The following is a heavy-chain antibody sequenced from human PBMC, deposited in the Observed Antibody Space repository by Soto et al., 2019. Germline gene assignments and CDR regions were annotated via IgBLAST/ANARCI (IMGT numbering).Heavy chain of an antibody. CDR2: INSDGSST. CDR3: VRTSLVVAAATREDY. D-gene: IGHD2-15*01. J-gene: IGHJ4*02. Sequence: EVQLVESGGGLVQPGGSLRLSCAASGLTFSSYWMHWVRQAPGKGLVWVSRINSDGSSTSYADSLNGRFTISRDNAKNTVYLQMNSLRAEDTDVYYCVRTSLVVAAATREDYWCEGTLVTVSS. V-gene: IGHV3-74*01. CDR1: GLTFSSYW.